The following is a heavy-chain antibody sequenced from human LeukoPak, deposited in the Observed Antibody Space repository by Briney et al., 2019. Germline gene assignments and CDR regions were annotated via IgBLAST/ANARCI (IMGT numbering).Heavy chain of an antibody. Sequence: GGSLRLSCAASGFTFSSYGMHLVRQAPGKGLEWVAYIRYDGSNQDYADSVKGRFTISRDNSKNTLYLQMNSLRAEDTAIYFCARDRCSSTSCYHDYWGQGSLVTVSS. D-gene: IGHD2-2*01. CDR1: GFTFSSYG. CDR2: IRYDGSNQ. J-gene: IGHJ4*02. CDR3: ARDRCSSTSCYHDY. V-gene: IGHV3-30*02.